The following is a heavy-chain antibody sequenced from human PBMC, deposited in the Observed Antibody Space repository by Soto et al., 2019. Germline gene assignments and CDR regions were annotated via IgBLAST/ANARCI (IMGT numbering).Heavy chain of an antibody. CDR3: ARAGYSSGHQFDY. V-gene: IGHV4-39*01. D-gene: IGHD5-18*01. Sequence: QLQLQESGPGLVKPSETLSLTCTVSGGSISSSHYFWDWIRQPPGKGLEWIGSIYYSGSTYYNPSLKSRVTISVATSNNQFSLRLSSVTATDTAVYYCARAGYSSGHQFDYCGQGTLVTVSS. CDR1: GGSISSSHYF. J-gene: IGHJ4*02. CDR2: IYYSGST.